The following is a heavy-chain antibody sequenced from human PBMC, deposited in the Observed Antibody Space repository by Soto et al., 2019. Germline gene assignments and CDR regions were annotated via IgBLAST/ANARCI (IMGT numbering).Heavy chain of an antibody. CDR3: ASAPAETFDERGKGTRHLDY. V-gene: IGHV4-59*02. J-gene: IGHJ4*02. CDR2: VHYSGVT. CDR1: GGSVSGYY. Sequence: QVQLQESGPGLVKPSEALSLTCTVSGGSVSGYYWNWIRQAPGKGLEWLGYVHYSGVTHYNPSLQTRVTMSVDTSKNRFSLRLNSVTATDTAVYYCASAPAETFDERGKGTRHLDYWGQGALVTVSS. D-gene: IGHD2-15*01.